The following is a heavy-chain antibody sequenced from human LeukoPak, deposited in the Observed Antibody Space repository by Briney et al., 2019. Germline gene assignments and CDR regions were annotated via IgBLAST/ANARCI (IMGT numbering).Heavy chain of an antibody. CDR2: ISAYNGNT. CDR1: GYTFTSYG. D-gene: IGHD3-16*02. V-gene: IGHV1-18*01. J-gene: IGHJ6*02. Sequence: GASVTVSCKASGYTFTSYGISWVRQAPGQGLDWMGWISAYNGNTNYAQKLQGRVTMTTDTSTSTAYMELRSLRSDDTAVYYCARKISDYVWGSYRYTNHYGMDVWGQGTTVTVSS. CDR3: ARKISDYVWGSYRYTNHYGMDV.